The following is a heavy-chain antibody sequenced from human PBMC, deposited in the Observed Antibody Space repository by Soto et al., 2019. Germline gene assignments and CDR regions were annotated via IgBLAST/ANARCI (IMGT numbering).Heavy chain of an antibody. V-gene: IGHV3-15*01. CDR2: IKSKTDGGTT. CDR3: TVRITIFGAVIEPDY. CDR1: GFTFSNAW. D-gene: IGHD3-3*01. J-gene: IGHJ4*01. Sequence: PGGPLRLSCAASGFTFSNAWMSWVRQSPGKGLEWVGRIKSKTDGGTTDYAAPVKGRFTISRDDSKNTLYLQMNSLKTEDTAVYYCTVRITIFGAVIEPDYWGQGTLVTVSS.